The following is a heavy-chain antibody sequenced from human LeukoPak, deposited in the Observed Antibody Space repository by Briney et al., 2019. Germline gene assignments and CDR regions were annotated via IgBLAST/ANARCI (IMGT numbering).Heavy chain of an antibody. V-gene: IGHV3-48*02. CDR3: ARESTATSSPIDY. CDR1: GFTFSSYS. Sequence: PGGSLRLSCAASGFTFSSYSMNWVRQAPGKGLEWVSYISGSSSTIYYADSVKGRFTISRDNAKNSLYLQMNSLRDEDTAVYYCARESTATSSPIDYWGQGTLVTVSS. CDR2: ISGSSSTI. J-gene: IGHJ4*02.